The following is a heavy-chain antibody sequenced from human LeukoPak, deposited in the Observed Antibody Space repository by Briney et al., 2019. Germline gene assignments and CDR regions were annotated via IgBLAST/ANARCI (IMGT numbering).Heavy chain of an antibody. CDR2: IYYSGST. Sequence: SETLSLTCTVSGGSISSYYWSWVRQPPGKGLEWIGYIYYSGSTNYNPSLKSRVTISVDPSKNHFSLKLSSVTAADTAVYYCARDRPITIFGVVSLYGMDVWGQGTTVTVSS. D-gene: IGHD3-3*01. CDR1: GGSISSYY. J-gene: IGHJ6*02. V-gene: IGHV4-59*01. CDR3: ARDRPITIFGVVSLYGMDV.